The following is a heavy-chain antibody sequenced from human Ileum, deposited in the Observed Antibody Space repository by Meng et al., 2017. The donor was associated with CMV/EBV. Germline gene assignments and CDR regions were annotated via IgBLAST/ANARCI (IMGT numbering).Heavy chain of an antibody. CDR2: IRNDGSYK. J-gene: IGHJ4*02. CDR1: GFTFSSYG. CDR3: VRINYLDH. V-gene: IGHV3-30*02. Sequence: QEQSGEFGGGGVQGGGSLRLSCAASGFTFSSYGMHWVRQAPGKGLEWVAIIRNDGSYKYYADSVKGRFTISRDNSKNTLYLQMNSLEPEDTAVYYCVRINYLDHWGQGTLVTVSS.